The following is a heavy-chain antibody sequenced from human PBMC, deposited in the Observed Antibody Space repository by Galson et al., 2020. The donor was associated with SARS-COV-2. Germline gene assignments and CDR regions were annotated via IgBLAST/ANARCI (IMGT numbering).Heavy chain of an antibody. CDR1: GFTFDDYA. Sequence: SLKISCSASGFTFDDYAMHWVRQGPGKGLEWVSSISWNSRSKVYADSVKGRFTISRDNAKNLYLQMNSLRPEDTALYYCAKDHYSSPTGFEYWGQGTVVTVPS. V-gene: IGHV3-9*01. J-gene: IGHJ4*02. CDR2: ISWNSRSK. D-gene: IGHD6-19*01. CDR3: AKDHYSSPTGFEY.